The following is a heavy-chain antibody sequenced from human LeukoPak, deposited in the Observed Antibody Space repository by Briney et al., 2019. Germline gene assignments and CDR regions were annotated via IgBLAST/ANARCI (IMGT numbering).Heavy chain of an antibody. Sequence: GGSLRLSCAASGFTFSSYGMHWVRQAPGKGLEWVAVIWYDGSNKYYADSVKGRFTISRDNSKNTLYLQMNSLRAEDTAVYYCAKDYSKYCSSTSCYSPFYFDYWGQGTLVTVSS. V-gene: IGHV3-30*02. D-gene: IGHD2-2*02. J-gene: IGHJ4*02. CDR2: IWYDGSNK. CDR3: AKDYSKYCSSTSCYSPFYFDY. CDR1: GFTFSSYG.